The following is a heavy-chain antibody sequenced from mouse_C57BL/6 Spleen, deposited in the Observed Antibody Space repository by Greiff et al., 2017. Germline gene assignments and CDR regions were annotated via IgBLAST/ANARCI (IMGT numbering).Heavy chain of an antibody. V-gene: IGHV1-53*01. CDR1: GYTFTSYW. J-gene: IGHJ2*01. CDR3: ARWGIYYDYDVDY. D-gene: IGHD2-4*01. Sequence: VKLQQPGTELVKPGASVKLSCKASGYTFTSYWMHWVKQRPGQGLEWIGNINPSNGGTNYNEKFKSKATLTVDKSSSTAYMQLSSLTSEDSAVYYCARWGIYYDYDVDYWGQGTTLTVSS. CDR2: INPSNGGT.